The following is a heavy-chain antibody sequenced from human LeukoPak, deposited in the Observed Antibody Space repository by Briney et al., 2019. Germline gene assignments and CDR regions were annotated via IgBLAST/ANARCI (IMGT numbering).Heavy chain of an antibody. V-gene: IGHV3-48*03. J-gene: IGHJ4*02. D-gene: IGHD1-1*01. CDR3: ARGVPGDY. CDR2: ISSSGSTI. Sequence: GGSLRLSCAASGFIFSSYEMNWVRQAPGKGPEWVSYISSSGSTIYYAGSLKGRFTISRNNAKNSLYLQMNSLRAEDTAVYYCARGVPGDYWGQGTLVTVSS. CDR1: GFIFSSYE.